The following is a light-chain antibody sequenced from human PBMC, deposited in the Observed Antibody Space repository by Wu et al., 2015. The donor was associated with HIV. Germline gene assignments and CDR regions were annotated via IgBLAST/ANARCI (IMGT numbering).Light chain of an antibody. V-gene: IGKV3-11*01. CDR3: QQRANWPLT. Sequence: ETVLTQSPATLSLSPGERATLSCRASQSVRRDYLAWYQQRPGQTPRLLIWGISNRASGIPDRFSGGGSGTDFTLTISSLEPEDFAVYYCQQRANWPLTFGGGTRLEIK. CDR1: QSVRRDY. CDR2: GIS. J-gene: IGKJ4*01.